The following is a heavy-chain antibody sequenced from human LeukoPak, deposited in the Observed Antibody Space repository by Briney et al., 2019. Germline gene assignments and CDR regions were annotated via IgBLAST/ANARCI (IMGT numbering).Heavy chain of an antibody. J-gene: IGHJ3*02. CDR1: GFTFSGSA. Sequence: GGSLRLSCAASGFTFSGSAMHWVRQASGKGLEWVGRIRSKANSYATAYAASVKGRFTISRDDSKNTAYLQMNSLKTEDTAVYYCTRRAAVDTAMPYDIWGQGTMVTVSS. V-gene: IGHV3-73*01. D-gene: IGHD5-18*01. CDR2: IRSKANSYAT. CDR3: TRRAAVDTAMPYDI.